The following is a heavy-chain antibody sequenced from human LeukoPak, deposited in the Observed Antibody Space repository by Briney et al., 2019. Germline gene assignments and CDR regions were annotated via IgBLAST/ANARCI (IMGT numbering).Heavy chain of an antibody. CDR3: ASMANYNWNFYMDV. CDR1: GGSISSGDYY. V-gene: IGHV4-61*08. CDR2: IYSSGIT. Sequence: SETLSLTCTVSGGSISSGDYYWSWIRQPPGKGLEWIGYIYSSGITNYNPSLKSRVTISVDTSKNQFSLKLSSVTAADTAVYYCASMANYNWNFYMDVWGKGTTVTVSS. D-gene: IGHD1-20*01. J-gene: IGHJ6*03.